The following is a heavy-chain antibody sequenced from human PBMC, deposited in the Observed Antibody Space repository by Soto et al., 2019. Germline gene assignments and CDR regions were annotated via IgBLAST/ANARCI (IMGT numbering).Heavy chain of an antibody. CDR3: ASSYGTSWYGDY. CDR1: GGTFNNYA. V-gene: IGHV1-69*01. D-gene: IGHD6-13*01. Sequence: QLVLVQSGAEVKTPGSSVTVSCKASGGTFNNYAVTWVRQAPGQGLEWIGGIIPVIGSANYAQKFQGRVTISADESTTTAYMDLNSLRSEDTAVYYCASSYGTSWYGDYWGKGTLVTVSS. CDR2: IIPVIGSA. J-gene: IGHJ4*02.